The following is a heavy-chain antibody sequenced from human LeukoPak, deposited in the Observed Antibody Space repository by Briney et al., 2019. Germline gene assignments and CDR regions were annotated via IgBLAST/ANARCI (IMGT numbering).Heavy chain of an antibody. CDR1: GGSISSYY. J-gene: IGHJ4*02. D-gene: IGHD1-26*01. V-gene: IGHV4-59*12. CDR2: IHDSGNT. Sequence: SETLSLTCTVSGGSISSYYWSWIRQPPGKGLEWIGSIHDSGNTYYNPSLKSRVTISVDTSKNQFSLKLSSVTAADTAVYYCARAIEVGAMTPFDYWGQGTLVTVSS. CDR3: ARAIEVGAMTPFDY.